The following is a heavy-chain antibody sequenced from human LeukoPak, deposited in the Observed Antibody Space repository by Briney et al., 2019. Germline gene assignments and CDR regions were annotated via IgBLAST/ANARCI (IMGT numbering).Heavy chain of an antibody. J-gene: IGHJ5*02. D-gene: IGHD2-2*01. CDR1: GGSISSYY. V-gene: IGHV4-59*01. CDR2: IYYSGST. CDR3: ARDKWGYCSSTSCLQNWFGP. Sequence: SETLSLTCTVSGGSISSYYWSWIRQPPGKGLEWIGYIYYSGSTNYNPSLKSRVTISVDTSKNQFSLKLSSVTAADTAVYYCARDKWGYCSSTSCLQNWFGPWGQGTLVTVSS.